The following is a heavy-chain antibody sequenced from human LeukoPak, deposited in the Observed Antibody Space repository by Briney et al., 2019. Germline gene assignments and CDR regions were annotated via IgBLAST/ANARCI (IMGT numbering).Heavy chain of an antibody. J-gene: IGHJ5*02. CDR1: GFTFVNAS. V-gene: IGHV3-15*01. CDR2: MKSKPEGGTT. CDR3: TTGNP. Sequence: GGSLRLSCLTSGFTFVNASMSWVRQAPGKGLKWVGLMKSKPEGGTTFYAAPVRGRFTISRDDSRNTLYLQMTSLTIGDTGVYYCTTGNPWGQGTLVTVSS.